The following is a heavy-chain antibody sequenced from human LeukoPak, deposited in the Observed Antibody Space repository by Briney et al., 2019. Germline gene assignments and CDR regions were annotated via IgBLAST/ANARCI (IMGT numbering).Heavy chain of an antibody. J-gene: IGHJ4*02. CDR1: GFTFVNAL. Sequence: GGSLRLSCAASGFTFVNALMSWVRQAPGKGLEWVANIKQDGSEKYYVDSVKGRFTISRDNAKNSLYLQMNSLRAEDTAVYYCARDPGDYWGQGTLVTVSS. CDR2: IKQDGSEK. CDR3: ARDPGDY. V-gene: IGHV3-7*01.